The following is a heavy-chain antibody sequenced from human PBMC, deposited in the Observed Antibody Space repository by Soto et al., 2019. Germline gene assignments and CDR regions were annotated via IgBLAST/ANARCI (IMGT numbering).Heavy chain of an antibody. V-gene: IGHV4-59*08. D-gene: IGHD1-26*01. Sequence: PSETLSLTCTVSGGSVSSYYWSWIRQSPGKGLEWIGFIYYSGSTKYNPSLKSRVTISLDTSKNQFSLKLSSVTAADTAVYYSARQFRSGSYYYWGQGTLVTVSS. CDR1: GGSVSSYY. J-gene: IGHJ4*02. CDR2: IYYSGST. CDR3: ARQFRSGSYYY.